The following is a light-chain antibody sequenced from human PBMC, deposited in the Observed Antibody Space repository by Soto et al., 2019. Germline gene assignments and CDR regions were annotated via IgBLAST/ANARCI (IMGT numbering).Light chain of an antibody. CDR3: SSYAASNNFYFV. CDR1: SSDVGGYNY. Sequence: QSALTQPPSASGSPGQSVTISCTGTSSDVGGYNYVSWYQQYPGRAPKLMIYEVTKRPSGVPDRFSGSKSGNTXXXTXSGLQAEDEADYYCSSYAASNNFYFVFGGX. V-gene: IGLV2-8*01. J-gene: IGLJ3*02. CDR2: EVT.